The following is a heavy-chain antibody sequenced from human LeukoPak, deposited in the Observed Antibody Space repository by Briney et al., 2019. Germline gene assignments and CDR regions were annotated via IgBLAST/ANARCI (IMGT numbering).Heavy chain of an antibody. CDR3: ARNQQLGGHSYYYYGMDV. D-gene: IGHD3-16*01. V-gene: IGHV3-23*01. Sequence: PGGSLRLSCVGSGFTSIAYALTWARQAPGKGLEWVSVISGGGVTTYYADSVKGRFTISRDNSKNTLYLQMNSLRADDTAIYYCARNQQLGGHSYYYYGMDVWGQGTTVTVSS. J-gene: IGHJ6*02. CDR1: GFTSIAYA. CDR2: ISGGGVTT.